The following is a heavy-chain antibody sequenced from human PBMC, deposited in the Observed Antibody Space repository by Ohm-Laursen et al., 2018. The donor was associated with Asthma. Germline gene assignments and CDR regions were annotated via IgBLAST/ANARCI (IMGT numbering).Heavy chain of an antibody. CDR1: GFTFSSYG. Sequence: SLRLSCAASGFTFSSYGMHWVRQAPGKGLEWVAVIWYDGSNKYYADSVKGRFTISRDNSKNTLYLQMNSLRAEDTAVYYCAKDLTAAGSYYYGMDAWGQGTTVTVSS. J-gene: IGHJ6*02. V-gene: IGHV3-30*18. CDR3: AKDLTAAGSYYYGMDA. CDR2: IWYDGSNK. D-gene: IGHD6-13*01.